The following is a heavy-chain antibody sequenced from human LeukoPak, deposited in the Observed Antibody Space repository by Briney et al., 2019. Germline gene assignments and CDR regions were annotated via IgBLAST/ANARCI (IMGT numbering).Heavy chain of an antibody. CDR3: ARAGVATIKYYFDY. D-gene: IGHD5-12*01. V-gene: IGHV1-69*13. Sequence: SVKVSCKASGYTFTSYGISWVRQAPGQGLEWMGGIIPIFGTANYAQKFQGRVTITADESTSTAYMELSSLRSEDTAVYYCARAGVATIKYYFDYWGQGTLVTVSS. J-gene: IGHJ4*02. CDR1: GYTFTSYG. CDR2: IIPIFGTA.